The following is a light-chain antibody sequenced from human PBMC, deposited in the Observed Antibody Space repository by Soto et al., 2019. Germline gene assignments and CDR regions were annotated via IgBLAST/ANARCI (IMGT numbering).Light chain of an antibody. Sequence: EIVLTQSPATLSLSPGDRATLSCRASQSVSSYLAWYQQKPGQAPRLLIYDASNRATGIPARFSGSGSGTDFTLTISSLEPEDFAVYYCQQRSNWPPNTFGGGTRV. CDR1: QSVSSY. V-gene: IGKV3-11*01. CDR2: DAS. CDR3: QQRSNWPPNT. J-gene: IGKJ4*01.